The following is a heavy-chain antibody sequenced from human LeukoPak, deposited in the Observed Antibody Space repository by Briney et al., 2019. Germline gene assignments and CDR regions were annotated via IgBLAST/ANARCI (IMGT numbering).Heavy chain of an antibody. CDR3: ADCDSSGYYYLDY. V-gene: IGHV3-23*01. CDR1: GFTFSSYA. CDR2: ISGSGGST. J-gene: IGHJ4*02. Sequence: GGSLRLSCAASGFTFSSYAMSWVRQAPGKGLEWVSVISGSGGSTYYADSVKGRFTISRDNSKNTLYLQMNSLRAEDTAVYYCADCDSSGYYYLDYWGQGTLVTVSS. D-gene: IGHD3-22*01.